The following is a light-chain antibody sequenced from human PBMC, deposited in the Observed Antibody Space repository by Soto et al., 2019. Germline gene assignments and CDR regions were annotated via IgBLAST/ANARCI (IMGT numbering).Light chain of an antibody. CDR3: QRYNSYPIT. CDR2: DAS. J-gene: IGKJ4*02. Sequence: DIQMTQSPSTLSASVGDRVTITCRATQSINRYLPWYQQKPGKAPKLLIYDASILESGVPSRFSGSASGTEFILTISSLPPEDCASDYCQRYNSYPITFGGGTKVENK. V-gene: IGKV1-5*01. CDR1: QSINRY.